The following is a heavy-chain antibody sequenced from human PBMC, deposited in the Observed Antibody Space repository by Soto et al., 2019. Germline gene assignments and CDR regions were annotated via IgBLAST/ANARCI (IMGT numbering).Heavy chain of an antibody. V-gene: IGHV1-69*13. D-gene: IGHD2-2*01. J-gene: IGHJ6*04. Sequence: GASVKVSCKAPGGTFSSYAISWVRQAPGQGLERMGGIIPIFGTANYAQKLRGRVTITADESTSTGYMELSSLRSEDTAEYYCTRSQGGSTSLDIYYYYYYGMGVWGKGTTVTVS. CDR3: TRSQGGSTSLDIYYYYYYGMGV. CDR2: IIPIFGTA. CDR1: GGTFSSYA.